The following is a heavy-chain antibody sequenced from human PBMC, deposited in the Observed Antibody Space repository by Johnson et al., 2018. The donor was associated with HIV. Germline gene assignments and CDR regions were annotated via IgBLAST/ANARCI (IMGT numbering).Heavy chain of an antibody. CDR3: ARLGLTDAFDI. CDR1: GFTVSSNY. D-gene: IGHD2-8*01. V-gene: IGHV3-66*01. CDR2: IYSGGSP. Sequence: EVQLVESGGGLVQPGGSLRLSCAASGFTVSSNYMSWVRQAPGKGLEWVSVIYSGGSPYYADSVKGRFTISRDNSKNTLYLQMNSLRAEDTAVYYCARLGLTDAFDIWGQGTMVTVSP. J-gene: IGHJ3*02.